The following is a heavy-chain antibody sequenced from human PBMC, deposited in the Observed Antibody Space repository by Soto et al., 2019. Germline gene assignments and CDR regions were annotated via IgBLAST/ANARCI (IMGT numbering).Heavy chain of an antibody. CDR3: ARDRVVAATADAFDI. V-gene: IGHV1-69*04. D-gene: IGHD2-15*01. J-gene: IGHJ3*02. CDR1: GGTFSSYT. Sequence: ASVKVSCKASGGTFSSYTISWVRQAPGQGLEWMGRIIPILGIANYAQKFQGRVTITADKSTSTAYMELSSLRSEDTAVYYCARDRVVAATADAFDIWGQGTMVTVSS. CDR2: IIPILGIA.